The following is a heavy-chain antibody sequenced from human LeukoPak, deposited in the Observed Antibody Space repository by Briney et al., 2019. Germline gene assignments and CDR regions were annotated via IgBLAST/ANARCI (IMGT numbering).Heavy chain of an antibody. CDR2: FDPEDGET. CDR1: GYTLTELS. D-gene: IGHD6-13*01. J-gene: IGHJ4*02. Sequence: ASVKVSCKVSGYTLTELSMHWVRQAPGKGLEWMGGFDPEDGETIYAQKFQGRVTMTDDTSTNTPYMELSSLRSKDTAVYYCATDRMWYSSSWYFFDSWGQGTLVTVSS. CDR3: ATDRMWYSSSWYFFDS. V-gene: IGHV1-24*01.